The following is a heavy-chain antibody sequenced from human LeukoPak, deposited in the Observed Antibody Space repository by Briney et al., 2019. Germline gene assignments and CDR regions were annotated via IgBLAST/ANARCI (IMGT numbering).Heavy chain of an antibody. Sequence: ASVKVSCKTSGYTFTSYYIHWVRQAPGQGLEWMGIINPSGGSTSYAQKFQGRVTMTRDTSTSTVYMYLSSLRSEDTAVYYCARDSPYGVVDYWGQGTLVTVSS. J-gene: IGHJ4*02. CDR3: ARDSPYGVVDY. CDR1: GYTFTSYY. CDR2: INPSGGST. V-gene: IGHV1-46*01. D-gene: IGHD4-17*01.